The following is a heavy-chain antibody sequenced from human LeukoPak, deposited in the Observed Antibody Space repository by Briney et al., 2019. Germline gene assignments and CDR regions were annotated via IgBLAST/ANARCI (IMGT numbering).Heavy chain of an antibody. J-gene: IGHJ5*02. Sequence: GGSLRLSCAASGFTFSRSAMPWVRQAPGKGLEWVSAISGSGAGTYYADSVKGRFTISRDNSKNTLYLQMNSLRAEDTAVYYGAKDVGNQYDSIGYLRILPFDAWCKGRLATVSS. CDR1: GFTFSRSA. V-gene: IGHV3-23*01. D-gene: IGHD3-22*01. CDR3: AKDVGNQYDSIGYLRILPFDA. CDR2: ISGSGAGT.